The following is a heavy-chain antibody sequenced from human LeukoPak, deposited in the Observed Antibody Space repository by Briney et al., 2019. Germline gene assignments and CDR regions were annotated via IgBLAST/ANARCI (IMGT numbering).Heavy chain of an antibody. CDR3: AKGRGLGIASSGADH. Sequence: GGSLRLSCAASGFTFDDYAMHWVRQAPGKGLEWVSGISWNSGSIGYADSVKGRFTISRDNAKNSLYLQMNSLRAEDMALYYCAKGRGLGIASSGADHWGQGTLVTVSS. J-gene: IGHJ4*02. CDR1: GFTFDDYA. D-gene: IGHD3/OR15-3a*01. V-gene: IGHV3-9*03. CDR2: ISWNSGSI.